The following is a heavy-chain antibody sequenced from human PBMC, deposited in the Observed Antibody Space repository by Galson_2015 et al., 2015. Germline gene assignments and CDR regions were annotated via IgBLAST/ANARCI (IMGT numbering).Heavy chain of an antibody. J-gene: IGHJ6*02. CDR2: NYPGDSDT. CDR1: GSSCPSYW. D-gene: IGHD2-21*02. Sequence: QSGAEVTKPGESLKISCTGSGSSCPSYWSGWGRQMLGKGLEWIGINYPGDSDTRYSPSFQGQVTISADKSISTAYLQWISLKDSDTAMYYCARRRYCGGDCSIYYGMDVWGQGTPVAVSS. CDR3: ARRRYCGGDCSIYYGMDV. V-gene: IGHV5-51*01.